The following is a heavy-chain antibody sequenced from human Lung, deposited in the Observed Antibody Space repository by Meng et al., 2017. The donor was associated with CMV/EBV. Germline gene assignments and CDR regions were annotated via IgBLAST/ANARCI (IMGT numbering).Heavy chain of an antibody. Sequence: VQCGASVQELGKPVKASCHTSAVSVGRITNHSWWAGVGQPPGKGLGWIGEIPHRGSSAYNPSLKSRVSMSIDKSKNQFSLKLTSVTAADTAVYHCLRRSGGSVWGQGTLVTVSS. CDR3: LRRSGGSV. J-gene: IGHJ1*01. CDR1: VGRITNHSW. V-gene: IGHV4-4*02. D-gene: IGHD3-10*01. CDR2: IPHRGSS.